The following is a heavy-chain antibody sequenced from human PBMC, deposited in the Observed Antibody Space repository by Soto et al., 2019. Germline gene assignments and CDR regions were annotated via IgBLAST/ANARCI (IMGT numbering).Heavy chain of an antibody. V-gene: IGHV4-30-2*01. CDR1: GGSISSGGYS. Sequence: PSETLSLTCAVSGGSISSGGYSWSWIRQPPGKGLEWIGYIYHSGSTNYNPSLKSRVTISVDKSKNQFSLKLNSVTAADTAVYYCARVFGSSWYQAFFDYWGQGTLVTVSS. CDR2: IYHSGST. CDR3: ARVFGSSWYQAFFDY. D-gene: IGHD6-13*01. J-gene: IGHJ4*02.